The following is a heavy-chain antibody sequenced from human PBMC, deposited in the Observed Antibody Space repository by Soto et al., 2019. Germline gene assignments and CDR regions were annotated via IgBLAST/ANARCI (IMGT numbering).Heavy chain of an antibody. D-gene: IGHD2-2*01. CDR2: ISGGGGST. Sequence: GVLRLSCAASGFTFSSYAMSWVRQAPGKGLEWVSAISGGGGSTYYADSVKGRFTISRDNSKNTLYLQMNSLRAEDTAVYSCAREQAAIPGSFDYWGQGALVT. CDR3: AREQAAIPGSFDY. CDR1: GFTFSSYA. J-gene: IGHJ4*02. V-gene: IGHV3-23*01.